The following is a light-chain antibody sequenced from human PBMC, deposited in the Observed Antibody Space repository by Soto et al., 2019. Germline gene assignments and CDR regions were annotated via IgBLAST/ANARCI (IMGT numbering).Light chain of an antibody. V-gene: IGKV3-15*01. CDR1: QSVSST. CDR2: GAS. Sequence: EIVITQSPSTLSVSPGERATLSCRAGQSVSSTLAWYQQKPGQAPRLLIYGASTRATGVPARFSGSGSETEFTLTISSLQSEDFAVYYCQQYYDWPITFGQGTRLEIK. CDR3: QQYYDWPIT. J-gene: IGKJ5*01.